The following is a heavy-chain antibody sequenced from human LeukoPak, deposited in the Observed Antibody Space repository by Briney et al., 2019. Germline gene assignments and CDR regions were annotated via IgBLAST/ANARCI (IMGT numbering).Heavy chain of an antibody. D-gene: IGHD3-10*01. CDR2: INHSGST. CDR1: GGPFSGYL. CDR3: AGGPRESYYNWFDP. V-gene: IGHV4-34*01. Sequence: PSEALSLTCGVYGGPFSGYLWNWIRQPPGKALEWLGEINHSGSTNYRPSLKSLVTISVDTYKIQVSLSLSSVTAADTAVYYCAGGPRESYYNWFDPWGQGTLVTVSS. J-gene: IGHJ5*02.